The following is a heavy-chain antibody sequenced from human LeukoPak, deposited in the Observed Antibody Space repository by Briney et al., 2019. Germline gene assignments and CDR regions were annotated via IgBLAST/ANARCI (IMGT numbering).Heavy chain of an antibody. CDR3: AKDRVVIYDAFDI. CDR2: ISGSGGST. Sequence: GGSLRLSCAASGFTFSSYGMSWVRQAPGEGLEWVSAISGSGGSTYYADSVKGRFTISRDNSKNTLYLQMNSLRAEDTAVYYCAKDRVVIYDAFDIWGQGTMVTVSS. V-gene: IGHV3-23*01. D-gene: IGHD3-22*01. J-gene: IGHJ3*02. CDR1: GFTFSSYG.